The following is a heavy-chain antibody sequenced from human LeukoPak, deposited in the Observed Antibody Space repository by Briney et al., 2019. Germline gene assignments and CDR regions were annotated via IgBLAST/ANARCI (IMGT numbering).Heavy chain of an antibody. Sequence: SETLSLTCTVSGGSMNQYYWSWIRQPAGKGLEWIGRIYSTGTTYYKPSLKSRVTMSVDTSHNQFFLKLNSVTAADTAVYYCARTYSGSYRYYFDYWGQGTLVTVSS. CDR2: IYSTGTT. J-gene: IGHJ4*02. D-gene: IGHD1-26*01. CDR1: GGSMNQYY. CDR3: ARTYSGSYRYYFDY. V-gene: IGHV4-4*07.